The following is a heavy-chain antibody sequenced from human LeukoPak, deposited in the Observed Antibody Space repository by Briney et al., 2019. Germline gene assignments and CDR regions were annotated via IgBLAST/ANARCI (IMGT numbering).Heavy chain of an antibody. CDR3: ARDYDGYFQK. V-gene: IGHV1-18*01. Sequence: GASVKVSCKASGYTFTSYGISWVRQAPGQGLEWMGWISAYNGNTNYAQKLQGRVTMTTDTSTSTAYMERRSLGSDDKSVYYCARDYDGYFQKGRQDTLVTVSS. CDR2: ISAYNGNT. D-gene: IGHD3-22*01. CDR1: GYTFTSYG. J-gene: IGHJ1*01.